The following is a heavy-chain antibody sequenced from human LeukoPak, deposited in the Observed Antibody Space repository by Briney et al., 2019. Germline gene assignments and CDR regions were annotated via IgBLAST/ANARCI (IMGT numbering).Heavy chain of an antibody. CDR3: VRGGTYWTVS. J-gene: IGHJ5*01. V-gene: IGHV3-7*01. Sequence: GGSLRLSCAASGFVFSASYMSWVRKAPGKGLEWVATIKHGGSEKYHVDSVSGRLTISRDNTNDSLYLQMNSRRVDDTAVYYCVRGGTYWTVSWGQGTLVTVSS. CDR1: GFVFSASY. CDR2: IKHGGSEK.